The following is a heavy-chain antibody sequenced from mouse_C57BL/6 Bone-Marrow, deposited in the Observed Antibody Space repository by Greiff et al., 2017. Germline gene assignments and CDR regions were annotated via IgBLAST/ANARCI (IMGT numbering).Heavy chain of an antibody. CDR2: IDPSDSYT. D-gene: IGHD1-1*01. CDR3: ASYYGSSYWYFDV. V-gene: IGHV1-50*01. CDR1: GYTFTSYW. Sequence: QVQLQQPGAELVKPGASVKLSCKASGYTFTSYWMQWVQQRPGQGLEWIGEIDPSDSYTNYNQKFKGKATLTVDTSSSTAYMQLSSLTSEDAAVYYCASYYGSSYWYFDVWGTGTTVTVSS. J-gene: IGHJ1*03.